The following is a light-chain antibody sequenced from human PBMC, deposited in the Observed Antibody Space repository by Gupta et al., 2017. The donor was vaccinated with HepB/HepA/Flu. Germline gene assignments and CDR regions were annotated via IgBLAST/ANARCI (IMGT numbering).Light chain of an antibody. CDR1: STNIRSNT. CDR3: AVWDDSMNGVV. Sequence: QSVLTQPPPAPGTPEQRVTISCSGSSTNIRSNTVNWYQQLPGTAPILLNYSNSQRPSGVADRFSGSKSGTSASLAIRGLPSEDEADYYCAVWDDSMNGVVFGGGTKLTVL. CDR2: SNS. J-gene: IGLJ2*01. V-gene: IGLV1-44*01.